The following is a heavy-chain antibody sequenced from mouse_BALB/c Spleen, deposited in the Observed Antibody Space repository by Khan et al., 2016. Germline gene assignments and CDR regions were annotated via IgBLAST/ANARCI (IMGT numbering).Heavy chain of an antibody. CDR2: INPDSSTI. J-gene: IGHJ2*01. D-gene: IGHD1-1*01. Sequence: EVKLLESGGGLVQPGGSLKLSCAASGFDFSRYWMSWVRQAPGKGLEWIGEINPDSSTINYTPSLKDKFIISRDNAKNTLYLQMSKVRSEDTALYYCTRLYYYGTSDYSGQGTTLTVSS. CDR1: GFDFSRYW. CDR3: TRLYYYGTSDY. V-gene: IGHV4-1*02.